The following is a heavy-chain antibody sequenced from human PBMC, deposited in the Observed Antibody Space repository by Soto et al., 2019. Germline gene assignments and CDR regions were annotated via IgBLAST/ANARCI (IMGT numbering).Heavy chain of an antibody. CDR2: ARQDGVDK. CDR1: GFTLGNYL. Sequence: PGGSLRLSCAASGFTLGNYLMAWVRQAPGKGLEWVANARQDGVDKGHADSVRDRFTIIREDARNSVFLQMNSLRAEDTAVYFCARDVRGILDYWGQGTLVTVSS. J-gene: IGHJ4*02. V-gene: IGHV3-7*03. CDR3: ARDVRGILDY.